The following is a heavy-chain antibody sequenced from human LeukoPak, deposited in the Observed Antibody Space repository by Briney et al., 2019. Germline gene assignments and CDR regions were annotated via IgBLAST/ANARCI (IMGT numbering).Heavy chain of an antibody. D-gene: IGHD3-10*01. J-gene: IGHJ4*02. V-gene: IGHV3-30*18. CDR3: AKALWFGELLSYFDY. CDR1: GFTFSSYG. Sequence: GGSLRLSCAASGFTFSSYGMHWVRQAPGKGLEWVAVISYDGSNKYYADSAKGRFTISRDNSKNTLYPQMNSLRAEDTAVYYCAKALWFGELLSYFDYWGQGTLVTVSS. CDR2: ISYDGSNK.